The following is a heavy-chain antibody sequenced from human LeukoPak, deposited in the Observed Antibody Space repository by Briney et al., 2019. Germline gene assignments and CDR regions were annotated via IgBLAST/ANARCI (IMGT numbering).Heavy chain of an antibody. CDR2: ISGSGGST. CDR1: GFTFSSYA. J-gene: IGHJ3*01. D-gene: IGHD3-22*01. Sequence: GSLRLSCAASGFTFSSYAMSWVRQAPGKGLEWVSAISGSGGSTYYADSVKGRFTISRDNSKNTLYLQMNSLRAEDTAVYYCAKSTYYYETFVNAFDFWGQGTVVTVSS. CDR3: AKSTYYYETFVNAFDF. V-gene: IGHV3-23*01.